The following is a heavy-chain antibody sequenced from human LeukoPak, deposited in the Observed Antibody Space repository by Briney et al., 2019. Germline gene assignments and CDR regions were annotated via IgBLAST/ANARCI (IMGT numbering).Heavy chain of an antibody. Sequence: GGSLRLFCVASGFTFNNYSMHWVRQAPGEGLEWLSGISNTGRATDYADSIEGRFTISRDNSKNTVFLQMNSLRAEDTSEYFCAHQVPPNDEYFDHWGQGTLVTVSS. CDR3: AHQVPPNDEYFDH. V-gene: IGHV3-23*01. CDR1: GFTFNNYS. CDR2: ISNTGRAT. J-gene: IGHJ1*01.